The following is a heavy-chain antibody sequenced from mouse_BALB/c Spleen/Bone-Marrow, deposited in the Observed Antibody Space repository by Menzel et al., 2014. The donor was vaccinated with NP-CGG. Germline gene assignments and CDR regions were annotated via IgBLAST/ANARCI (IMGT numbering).Heavy chain of an antibody. Sequence: VQLQQSGAELARPGASVKMSCKASGYTFTSYTMHWVKQRPGQGLEWIGYINPSSGYTNYNQKFKDEATLTADKSSSTAYMQLSSLTSEDSAVYYCARWANWDGFAYWGQGTLVTVSA. J-gene: IGHJ3*01. D-gene: IGHD4-1*02. V-gene: IGHV1-4*01. CDR1: GYTFTSYT. CDR3: ARWANWDGFAY. CDR2: INPSSGYT.